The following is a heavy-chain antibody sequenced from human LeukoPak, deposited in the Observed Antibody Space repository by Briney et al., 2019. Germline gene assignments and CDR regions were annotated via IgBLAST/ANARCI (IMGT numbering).Heavy chain of an antibody. V-gene: IGHV3-15*01. J-gene: IGHJ4*02. CDR1: GFTFSNAW. CDR2: IRSKTDGGTT. CDR3: TTPLGADGFDY. Sequence: GGSLRLSCAASGFTFSNAWMSWVRQAPGKGLEWVGRIRSKTDGGTTDYAAPVKGRFTISRDDSKNTLYLQMNSLKTDDTAVYYCTTPLGADGFDYWGQGTLVTVSS. D-gene: IGHD3-16*01.